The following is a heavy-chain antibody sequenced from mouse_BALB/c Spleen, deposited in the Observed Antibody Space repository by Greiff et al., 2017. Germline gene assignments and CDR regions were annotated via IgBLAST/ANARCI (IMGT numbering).Heavy chain of an antibody. J-gene: IGHJ4*01. Sequence: EVQVVESGGGLVQPGGSRKLSCAASGFTFSSFGMHWVRQAPEKGLEWVAYISSGSSTIYYADTVKGRFTISRDNPKNTLFLQMTSLRSEDTAMYYFARDYRYGTPYAMDYWGQGTSVTVSS. CDR2: ISSGSSTI. CDR1: GFTFSSFG. V-gene: IGHV5-17*02. D-gene: IGHD2-14*01. CDR3: ARDYRYGTPYAMDY.